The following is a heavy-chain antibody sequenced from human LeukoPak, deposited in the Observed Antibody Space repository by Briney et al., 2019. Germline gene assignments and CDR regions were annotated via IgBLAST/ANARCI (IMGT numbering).Heavy chain of an antibody. J-gene: IGHJ6*02. CDR2: FDPEDGET. CDR3: ATLVGELLFARGMDV. CDR1: GYTLTELS. D-gene: IGHD3-10*01. V-gene: IGHV1-24*01. Sequence: ASVKVSCKVSGYTLTELSMHWVRQAPGKGREGMGGFDPEDGETIYAQKFQGRVTMTEDTSTDTAYMELSSLRSEDTAVYYCATLVGELLFARGMDVWGQGTTVTVSS.